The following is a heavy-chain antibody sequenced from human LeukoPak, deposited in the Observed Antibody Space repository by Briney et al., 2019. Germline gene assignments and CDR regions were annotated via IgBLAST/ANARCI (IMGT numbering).Heavy chain of an antibody. CDR1: GFTFSSYS. J-gene: IGHJ4*02. Sequence: GGSLRLSCAASGFTFSSYSMNWVRQAPGKGLEWVSSISSSSSYIYYADSVKGRFTISRDNAKNSLYLQMNSLRAEDTAVYYCARDSSSWFYFDYWGQGTLVTVSS. V-gene: IGHV3-21*01. CDR3: ARDSSSWFYFDY. CDR2: ISSSSSYI. D-gene: IGHD6-13*01.